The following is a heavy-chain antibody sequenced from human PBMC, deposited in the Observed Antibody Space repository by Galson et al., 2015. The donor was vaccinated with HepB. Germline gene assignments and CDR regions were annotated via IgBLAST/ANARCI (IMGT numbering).Heavy chain of an antibody. D-gene: IGHD3-10*01. CDR2: ISGSGGST. CDR1: GFTFSSYA. Sequence: SLRLSCAASGFTFSSYAMSGVRQAPGKGLEWVSAISGSGGSTYYADSVKGRFTISRDNSKNTLYLQMNSLRAEDTAVYYCAKDGFGYYYGSGSYYNWGQGTLVTVSS. CDR3: AKDGFGYYYGSGSYYN. J-gene: IGHJ4*02. V-gene: IGHV3-23*01.